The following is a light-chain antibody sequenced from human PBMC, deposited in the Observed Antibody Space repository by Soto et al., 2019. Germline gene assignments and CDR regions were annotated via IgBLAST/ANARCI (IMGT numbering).Light chain of an antibody. V-gene: IGKV1-39*01. CDR2: AAS. Sequence: DIQMTQSPSSLSASVGDRVTITCRASQNINNYLNWYQQEPGKAPKLLIYAASSLRSGVPSRFRGSGSGTDFTLTINSLQPEDFATYYCQQSYSTPPLTFGGGTKVEIK. J-gene: IGKJ4*01. CDR3: QQSYSTPPLT. CDR1: QNINNY.